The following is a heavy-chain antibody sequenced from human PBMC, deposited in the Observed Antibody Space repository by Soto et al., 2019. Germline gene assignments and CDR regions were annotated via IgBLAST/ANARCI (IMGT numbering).Heavy chain of an antibody. Sequence: PGGSLRLSCAASGFSFSIYGIHWVRQAPGKGLEWVAVISYDESTTFYADSVKGRFTISRDNSKNTLFLQMNSLRPEDTAVYYCSKAMIGSYDSDAFDVWGQGTMVTVSS. D-gene: IGHD3-22*01. V-gene: IGHV3-30*18. CDR2: ISYDESTT. CDR3: SKAMIGSYDSDAFDV. J-gene: IGHJ3*01. CDR1: GFSFSIYG.